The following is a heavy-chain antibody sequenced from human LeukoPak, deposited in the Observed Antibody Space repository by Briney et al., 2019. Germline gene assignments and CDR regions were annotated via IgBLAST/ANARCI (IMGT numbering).Heavy chain of an antibody. CDR2: ISSSSSNT. CDR1: GFTFNINS. Sequence: GGSLRLSCAASGFTFNINSMNWVRQVPGKGLDWVSSISSSSSNTYYTDSVKGRFTISRDNAKNSLYLQMNSLRAEDTAVYYCARVFDFWSGYPDYWGQGTLVTVSS. V-gene: IGHV3-21*01. J-gene: IGHJ4*02. CDR3: ARVFDFWSGYPDY. D-gene: IGHD3-3*01.